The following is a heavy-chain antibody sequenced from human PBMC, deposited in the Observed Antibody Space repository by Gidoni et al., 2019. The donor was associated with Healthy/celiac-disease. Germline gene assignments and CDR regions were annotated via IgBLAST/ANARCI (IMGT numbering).Heavy chain of an antibody. J-gene: IGHJ5*02. CDR3: ARGEDEAWFDP. CDR2: INNSGST. CDR1: GGSFSGYY. V-gene: IGHV4-34*01. Sequence: QVQLQQWGAGLLKPSETLSLTCAVYGGSFSGYYWSWIRQPPGKGLEWIGEINNSGSTHYTPSLKSRVTISVDTSKNQFSLKLSSVTAADTAVYYCARGEDEAWFDPWGQGTLVTVSS.